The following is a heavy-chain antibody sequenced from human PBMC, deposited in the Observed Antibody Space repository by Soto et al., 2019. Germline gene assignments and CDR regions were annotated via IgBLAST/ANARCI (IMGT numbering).Heavy chain of an antibody. V-gene: IGHV3-74*01. CDR1: GFTFSSYW. Sequence: GEFLRLSCEGSGFTFSSYWMHWVRQVPGKGLLWVSRIDEYGNTINYADSVKGRFTISRDNARNTLYLEMNSLRAEDTALYYCTRDIGGRWAYWGPGTLVTVSS. CDR2: IDEYGNTI. D-gene: IGHD3-16*01. J-gene: IGHJ4*02. CDR3: TRDIGGRWAY.